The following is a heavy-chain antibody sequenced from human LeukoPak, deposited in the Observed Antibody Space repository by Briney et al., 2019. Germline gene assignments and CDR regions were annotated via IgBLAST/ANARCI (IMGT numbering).Heavy chain of an antibody. CDR1: GFSFSTYA. CDR3: ANRPLDY. Sequence: GGSLRLSCAASGFSFSTYAMSWVRQAPGKGLEWVSAISATGGSTYYADSVKGRFTIFRDNSKNTLYLQINTLRAEDTAVYYCANRPLDYWGQGTLVTVSS. J-gene: IGHJ4*02. V-gene: IGHV3-23*01. CDR2: ISATGGST.